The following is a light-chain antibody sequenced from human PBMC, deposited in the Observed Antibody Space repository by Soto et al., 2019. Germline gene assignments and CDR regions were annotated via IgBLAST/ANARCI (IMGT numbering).Light chain of an antibody. CDR3: QQSEALVLS. Sequence: DIQMTQSPSSLSASVGDRVTITCQASQDITDYLNWYQQKPGKAPRLLIYDASNLETGVPSRFSGSGSGTDFTFTISILQPEDIATYYCQQSEALVLSFGGGTKVEIK. J-gene: IGKJ4*01. V-gene: IGKV1-33*01. CDR2: DAS. CDR1: QDITDY.